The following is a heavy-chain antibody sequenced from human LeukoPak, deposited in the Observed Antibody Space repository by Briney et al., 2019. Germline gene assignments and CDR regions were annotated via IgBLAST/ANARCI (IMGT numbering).Heavy chain of an antibody. D-gene: IGHD3-10*01. CDR3: ASRRYYYGSGSDY. CDR2: ISYDGSNK. V-gene: IGHV3-30*03. CDR1: GFTFSSYG. J-gene: IGHJ4*02. Sequence: GGSLTLSCAASGFTFSSYGMHWVRQAPGKGLEWVAVISYDGSNKYYADSVKGRFTVSRDNSKNTLYLQMNSLRAEDTAVYYCASRRYYYGSGSDYWGQGTLVTVSS.